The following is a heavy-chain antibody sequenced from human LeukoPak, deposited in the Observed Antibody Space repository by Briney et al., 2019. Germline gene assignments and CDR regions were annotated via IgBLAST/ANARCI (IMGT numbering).Heavy chain of an antibody. CDR2: IYYSGST. J-gene: IGHJ3*02. D-gene: IGHD3-10*01. V-gene: IGHV4-30-4*01. Sequence: SQTLSLTCTVSGGSISSGDYYWSWIRQPPGKGLEWIGYIYYSGSTYYNPSLRSRVTISVDTSKNQFSLKLTSVTAADTAVYYCAREPRDYYGSGSYFAAFDIWGQGTMVTVSS. CDR1: GGSISSGDYY. CDR3: AREPRDYYGSGSYFAAFDI.